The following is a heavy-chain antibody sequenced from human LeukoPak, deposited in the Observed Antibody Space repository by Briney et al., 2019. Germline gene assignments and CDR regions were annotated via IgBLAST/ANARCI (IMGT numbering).Heavy chain of an antibody. V-gene: IGHV4-59*12. CDR2: IYYSGST. Sequence: SETLSLTCTVSGGSISSYYWSWIRQPPGKGLEYIGYIYYSGSTNYNPSLKSRVTMSVDTSKNQFSLRLSSVTAADTAIYYCARENGYTWFDPWGQGTLVTVSS. CDR3: ARENGYTWFDP. D-gene: IGHD5-12*01. J-gene: IGHJ5*02. CDR1: GGSISSYY.